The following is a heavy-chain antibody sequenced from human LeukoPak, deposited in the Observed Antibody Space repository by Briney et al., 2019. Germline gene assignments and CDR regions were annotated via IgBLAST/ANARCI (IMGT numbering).Heavy chain of an antibody. D-gene: IGHD3-22*01. CDR3: ARHYYDSRYPTSGYYMDV. Sequence: GGSLSLSCEGSGFSFRDYYMSWIRQTPGKGLEWVSYISNSGTDTNYADSVKGRFTISRDNAKNSLYLQMNSLGAEDTALYYCARHYYDSRYPTSGYYMDVWGKGTTVTVSS. CDR2: ISNSGTDT. CDR1: GFSFRDYY. J-gene: IGHJ6*03. V-gene: IGHV3-11*03.